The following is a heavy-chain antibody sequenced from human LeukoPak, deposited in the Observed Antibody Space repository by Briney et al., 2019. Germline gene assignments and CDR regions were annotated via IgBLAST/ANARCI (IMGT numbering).Heavy chain of an antibody. J-gene: IGHJ6*02. CDR3: ARRGSSWYYYYYGMDV. CDR1: GFTFSSYW. Sequence: GGSLRLSCAASGFTFSSYWMSWVRQAPGKGLEWVANIKQDGSEKYYVDSVKGRFTISRDNAKNSLYLQMNSLRDEDTAVYYCARRGSSWYYYYYGMDVWGQGTTVTVSS. CDR2: IKQDGSEK. D-gene: IGHD6-13*01. V-gene: IGHV3-7*01.